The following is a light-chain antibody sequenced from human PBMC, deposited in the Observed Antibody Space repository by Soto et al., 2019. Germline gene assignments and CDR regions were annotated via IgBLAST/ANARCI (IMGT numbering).Light chain of an antibody. Sequence: DIQMTQSPSTLFGSVGDRVTITCRASQTISSWLAWYQQKPGKAPKLLIYKASTLKSGVPSRFSGSGSGTEFTLTISSLQPDDFETYYCQHYNTYSEAFGQGTKV. J-gene: IGKJ1*01. CDR2: KAS. CDR1: QTISSW. CDR3: QHYNTYSEA. V-gene: IGKV1-5*03.